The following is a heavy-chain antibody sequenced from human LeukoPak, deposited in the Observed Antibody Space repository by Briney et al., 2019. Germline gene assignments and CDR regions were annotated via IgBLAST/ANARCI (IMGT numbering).Heavy chain of an antibody. D-gene: IGHD3-22*01. J-gene: IGHJ4*02. Sequence: PGGSLRLSCAASGFTFSTYTMNWVRQAPGKGLEWVAVISYDERNEFYADSVKGRFTVSRDNSKNTVYLQMNSLRVVDTAVYYCARGGLHYYDSSGFDYWGQGTLVTVSS. CDR1: GFTFSTYT. CDR3: ARGGLHYYDSSGFDY. CDR2: ISYDERNE. V-gene: IGHV3-30*04.